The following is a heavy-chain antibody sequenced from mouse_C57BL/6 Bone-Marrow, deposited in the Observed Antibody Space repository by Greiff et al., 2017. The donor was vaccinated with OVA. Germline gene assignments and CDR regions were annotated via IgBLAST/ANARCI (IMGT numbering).Heavy chain of an antibody. CDR2: ISSGGSYT. D-gene: IGHD2-4*01. Sequence: EVHLVESGGDLVKPGGSLKLSCAASGFTFSSYGMSWVRQTPDKRLEWVATISSGGSYTYYPDSVKGRFTISRDNAKNTLYLQMSSLKSEDTAMYYCARHHYDYGGAWFAYWGQGTLVTVSA. J-gene: IGHJ3*01. V-gene: IGHV5-6*01. CDR1: GFTFSSYG. CDR3: ARHHYDYGGAWFAY.